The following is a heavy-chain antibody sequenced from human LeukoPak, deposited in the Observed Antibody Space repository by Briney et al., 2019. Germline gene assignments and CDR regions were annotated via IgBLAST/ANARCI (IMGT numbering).Heavy chain of an antibody. CDR2: IYHSGST. CDR1: GGSISSSNW. Sequence: SGTLSLTCAVSGGSISSSNWWSWVRQPPGKGLEWIGEIYHSGSTNYNPSLKSRVTISVGKSKNQFSLKLSSVTAADTAVYYCARDIVVVPAVRDYYYGMDVWGKGTTVTVSS. V-gene: IGHV4-4*02. J-gene: IGHJ6*04. CDR3: ARDIVVVPAVRDYYYGMDV. D-gene: IGHD2-2*01.